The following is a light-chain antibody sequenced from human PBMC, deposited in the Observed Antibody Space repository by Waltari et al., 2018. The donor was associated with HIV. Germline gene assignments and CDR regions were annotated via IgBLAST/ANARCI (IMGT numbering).Light chain of an antibody. CDR2: SNN. CDR1: SSNIGSNT. J-gene: IGLJ2*01. V-gene: IGLV1-44*01. Sequence: QSVLTQPPSASGTPGQRVTISCSGSSSNIGSNTVNWYQQPPGTAPKLLIYSNNQRSSGVAGGFSGAKSAPSASLAIGGLQSEDEADYYCVAWDDSLNGVVFGGGTKLTVL. CDR3: VAWDDSLNGVV.